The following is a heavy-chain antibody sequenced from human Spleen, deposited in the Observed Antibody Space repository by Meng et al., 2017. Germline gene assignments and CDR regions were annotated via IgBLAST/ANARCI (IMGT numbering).Heavy chain of an antibody. J-gene: IGHJ3*02. Sequence: GESLKISCAASGFTFSRYAMDWVRQAQGKGLEYISGISGNGDSTFYASSVKGRFTISRDNSKNTLYLQMGSLGLEDMDVYYCARVHDGYHGNNFDAFDIWGQGTMVTVSS. D-gene: IGHD5-18*01. CDR1: GFTFSRYA. V-gene: IGHV3-64*01. CDR3: ARVHDGYHGNNFDAFDI. CDR2: ISGNGDST.